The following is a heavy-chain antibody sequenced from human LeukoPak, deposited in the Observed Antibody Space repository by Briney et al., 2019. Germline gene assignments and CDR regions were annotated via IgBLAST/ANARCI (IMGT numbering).Heavy chain of an antibody. J-gene: IGHJ6*03. CDR2: SSAYNGNT. Sequence: ASVKVCCKASGGTFTSYGISWVRQAPGQGLEWMGWSSAYNGNTNYAQKLQGRVTMTTDTSTSTAYLELRSLRSDDTAVYYCARDRWYCSGGSCPYYMDVWGKGTTVTISS. CDR3: ARDRWYCSGGSCPYYMDV. V-gene: IGHV1-18*01. D-gene: IGHD2-15*01. CDR1: GGTFTSYG.